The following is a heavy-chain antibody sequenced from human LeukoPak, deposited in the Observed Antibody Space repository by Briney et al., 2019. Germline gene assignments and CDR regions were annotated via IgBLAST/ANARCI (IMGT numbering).Heavy chain of an antibody. D-gene: IGHD5-18*01. CDR3: ARDGTYGYNYFDY. CDR1: GYTFTSYG. CDR2: ISTFNGDT. V-gene: IGHV1-18*01. J-gene: IGHJ4*02. Sequence: GASVKVSCKASGYTFTSYGITWVRQAPGQGLEWMGWISTFNGDTNYAQMFQGRVTMTTDTSTSTAYMELRSLRSDDTAVYYCARDGTYGYNYFDYWGQGTLVTVSS.